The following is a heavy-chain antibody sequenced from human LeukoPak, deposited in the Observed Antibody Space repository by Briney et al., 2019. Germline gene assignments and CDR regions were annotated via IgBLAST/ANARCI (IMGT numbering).Heavy chain of an antibody. V-gene: IGHV3-21*01. J-gene: IGHJ3*02. CDR2: ISSSSSYI. Sequence: NPGGSLRLSCAASGFTFSSYSMNWVRQAPGKGLEWVSSISSSSSYIYHADSVKGRFTISRDNAKNSLYLQMNSLRAEDTAVYYCARLGDLDAFDIWGQGTMVTVPS. D-gene: IGHD2-21*02. CDR1: GFTFSSYS. CDR3: ARLGDLDAFDI.